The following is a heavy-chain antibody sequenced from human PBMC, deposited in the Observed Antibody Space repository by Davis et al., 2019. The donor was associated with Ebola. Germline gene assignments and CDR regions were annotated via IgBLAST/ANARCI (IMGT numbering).Heavy chain of an antibody. CDR1: GGSISSSSYY. J-gene: IGHJ4*02. V-gene: IGHV4-39*01. CDR3: ARWGEYYYDSSGYYLRRYFDY. Sequence: PSETLSLTCTVPGGSISSSSYYWGWLRQPPGKGLEWIGSIYYSRSTYHNPSLKSRVTISVDTSKNQFSLKLSSVTAADTALYYCARWGEYYYDSSGYYLRRYFDYWGQGTLVTVSS. D-gene: IGHD3-22*01. CDR2: IYYSRST.